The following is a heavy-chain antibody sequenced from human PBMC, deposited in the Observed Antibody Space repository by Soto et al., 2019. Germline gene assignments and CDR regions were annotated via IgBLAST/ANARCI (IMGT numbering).Heavy chain of an antibody. CDR2: VSAANGYT. V-gene: IGHV1-18*01. Sequence: QVQLVQSGPEMKKPGASVKVSCKGSGFIFTNYDFNWVRQAPGQGLEWVGWVSAANGYTRSAQKFQDRLIMTTDSSTNTAYMELRGLGPDDTALYYCAKGRSIAVPEGSWGQGTLVTVSS. D-gene: IGHD6-19*01. CDR3: AKGRSIAVPEGS. J-gene: IGHJ5*02. CDR1: GFIFTNYD.